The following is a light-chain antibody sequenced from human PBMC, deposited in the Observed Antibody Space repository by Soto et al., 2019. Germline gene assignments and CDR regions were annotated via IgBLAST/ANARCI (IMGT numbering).Light chain of an antibody. CDR2: GAS. CDR3: QQYGRSVT. J-gene: IGKJ4*01. Sequence: EIVLTQSPGTLSLSPGERATLSSRASQSVSSGFLAWYQQKPGQAPRLLIYGASSRATGIPDRFSGSGSGTDFTLTISRLEPEDFAVYYCQQYGRSVTFGGGTKVEIK. V-gene: IGKV3-20*01. CDR1: QSVSSGF.